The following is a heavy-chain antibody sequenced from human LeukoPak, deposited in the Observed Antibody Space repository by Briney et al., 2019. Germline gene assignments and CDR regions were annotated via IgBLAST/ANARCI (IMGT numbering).Heavy chain of an antibody. D-gene: IGHD3-22*01. CDR1: GDSISSSSSY. CDR2: IYYSGST. Sequence: PSETLSLTCTVSGDSISSSSSYWGWIRQPPGEGLEWIGSIYYSGSTYYNTSLKSRVTISVDTSKNQFSLKLSSVTAADTAVYYCARPDYDSSGTDYWGQGTLVTVSS. J-gene: IGHJ4*02. CDR3: ARPDYDSSGTDY. V-gene: IGHV4-39*01.